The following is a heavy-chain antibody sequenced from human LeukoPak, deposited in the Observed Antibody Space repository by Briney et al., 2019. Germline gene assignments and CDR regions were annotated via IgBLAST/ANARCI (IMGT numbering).Heavy chain of an antibody. CDR2: INSEGTGT. CDR3: ASGRDGFLDAFDI. D-gene: IGHD5-24*01. V-gene: IGHV3-74*01. CDR1: GISLTNYW. Sequence: GGSLRLSCAVSGISLTNYWMHWVRQAPGKGLVWVSRINSEGTGTSYADSVKGRFTISRDTAKNTVFLQMNSLRAEDTAVYYCASGRDGFLDAFDIWGQGTMVTVSS. J-gene: IGHJ3*02.